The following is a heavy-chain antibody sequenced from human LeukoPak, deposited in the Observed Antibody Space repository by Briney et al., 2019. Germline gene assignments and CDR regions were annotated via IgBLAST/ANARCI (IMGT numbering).Heavy chain of an antibody. J-gene: IGHJ5*02. CDR3: ARGQQWLVAWGFDP. CDR1: GGSFSGYY. D-gene: IGHD6-19*01. V-gene: IGHV4-34*01. Sequence: PSETLSLTCAVYGGSFSGYYWSWIRQPPGKGLEWIGEINHSGSTNYNPSLKSRVTISVDTSKNQFSLKLSSVTAADTAVYYCARGQQWLVAWGFDPWGQGTLVTVSS. CDR2: INHSGST.